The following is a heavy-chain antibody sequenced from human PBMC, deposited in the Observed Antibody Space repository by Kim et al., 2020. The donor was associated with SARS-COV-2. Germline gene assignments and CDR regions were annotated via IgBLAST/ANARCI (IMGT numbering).Heavy chain of an antibody. V-gene: IGHV3-23*01. CDR2: ISGSGGST. CDR1: GFTFSSYA. CDR3: ASEPVAAAGTYYYYGMDV. Sequence: GGSLRLSCAASGFTFSSYAMSWVRQAPGKGLEWVSAISGSGGSTYYADSVKGRFTISRDNSKNTLYLQMNSLRAEDTAVYYCASEPVAAAGTYYYYGMDVWGQGTTVTVSS. J-gene: IGHJ6*02. D-gene: IGHD6-13*01.